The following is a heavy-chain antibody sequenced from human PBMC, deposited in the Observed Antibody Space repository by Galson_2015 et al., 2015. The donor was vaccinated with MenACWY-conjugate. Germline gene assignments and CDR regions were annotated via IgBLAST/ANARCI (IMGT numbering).Heavy chain of an antibody. D-gene: IGHD2-2*01. CDR2: ISSSRSYI. CDR3: ARDPGTIIKYHFDY. Sequence: SLRLSCAASGFPFSDYSMNWVRQAPGKGLEWVSFISSSRSYIYYADSVKGRFTVSGDNAKNSLYLQMNSLRAEDTAVYYCARDPGTIIKYHFDYWGQGSLVTVSS. V-gene: IGHV3-21*01. CDR1: GFPFSDYS. J-gene: IGHJ4*02.